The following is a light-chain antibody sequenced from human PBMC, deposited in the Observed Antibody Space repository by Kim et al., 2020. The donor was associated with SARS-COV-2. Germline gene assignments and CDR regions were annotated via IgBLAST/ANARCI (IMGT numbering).Light chain of an antibody. CDR3: QQYGSSPYT. CDR1: QSVSKNY. V-gene: IGKV3-20*01. CDR2: GAS. Sequence: LSPGEGATLSCRASQSVSKNYLAWYQQKPGQAPRLLIYGASSRATGIPDRFSGSGSGTDFILTISRLEPEDFAVYYCQQYGSSPYTFGQGTKLEI. J-gene: IGKJ2*01.